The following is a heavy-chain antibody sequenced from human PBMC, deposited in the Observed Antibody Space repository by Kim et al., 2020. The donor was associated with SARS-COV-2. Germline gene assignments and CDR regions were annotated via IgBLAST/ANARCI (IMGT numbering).Heavy chain of an antibody. J-gene: IGHJ1*01. Sequence: TRYNPSLKSRVTISVDTSKSQFSLTLSSLTDADTAVYFCARGGGVGGSFDIWGQGSLVTVSS. V-gene: IGHV4-59*09. D-gene: IGHD3-16*01. CDR2: T. CDR3: ARGGGVGGSFDI.